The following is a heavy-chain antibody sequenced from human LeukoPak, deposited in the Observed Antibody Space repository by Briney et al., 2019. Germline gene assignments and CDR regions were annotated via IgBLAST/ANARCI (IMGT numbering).Heavy chain of an antibody. CDR3: ARDQEYYYGSGSYNPNWFDP. J-gene: IGHJ5*02. CDR2: ISAYNGNT. Sequence: ASVKVSCKASVYTFTSYGISWVRQAPGQGLEWMGWISAYNGNTNYAQKLHGRVTMTTDTSTSTAYMELRSLRSDDTAVYYCARDQEYYYGSGSYNPNWFDPWGQGTLVTVSS. CDR1: VYTFTSYG. D-gene: IGHD3-10*01. V-gene: IGHV1-18*04.